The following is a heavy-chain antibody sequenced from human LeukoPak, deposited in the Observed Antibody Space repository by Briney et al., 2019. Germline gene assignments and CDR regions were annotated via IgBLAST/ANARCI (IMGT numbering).Heavy chain of an antibody. J-gene: IGHJ4*02. Sequence: PWASVKVSCKASGYTFTSYGISWVRQASGQGLEWMGWISAYNGNTNYAQKFQGRVTMTRDTSISTAYMELSRLRSDDTAVYYCARTPPNCSGGSCYLYYFDYWGQGTLVTVSS. CDR2: ISAYNGNT. D-gene: IGHD2-15*01. V-gene: IGHV1-18*01. CDR1: GYTFTSYG. CDR3: ARTPPNCSGGSCYLYYFDY.